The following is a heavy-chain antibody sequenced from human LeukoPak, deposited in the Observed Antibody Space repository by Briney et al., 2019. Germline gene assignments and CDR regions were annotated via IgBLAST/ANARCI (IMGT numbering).Heavy chain of an antibody. Sequence: GGSLRLSCAASGFSFSNSAMHWARQAPGKGLEWVAVISFDGTNKYYADSVKGRFTISRDNSKSTLYVQMNSLRGDDTGVYYCASGSSVDCSRTSCPPTDYWDQGTLVTVSS. J-gene: IGHJ4*02. CDR1: GFSFSNSA. V-gene: IGHV3-30-3*01. CDR3: ASGSSVDCSRTSCPPTDY. D-gene: IGHD2-2*01. CDR2: ISFDGTNK.